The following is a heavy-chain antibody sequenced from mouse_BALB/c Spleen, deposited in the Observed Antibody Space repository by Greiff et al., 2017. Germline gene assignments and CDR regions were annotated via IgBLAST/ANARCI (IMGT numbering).Heavy chain of an antibody. D-gene: IGHD2-12*01. V-gene: IGHV5-6-3*01. Sequence: DVKLVESGGGLVQPGGSLKLSCAASGFTFSSYGMSWVRQTPDKRLELVATINSNGGSTYYPDSVKGRFTISRDNAKNTLYLQMSSLKSEDTAMYYCARDYDPYWGQGTLVTVSA. CDR2: INSNGGST. CDR3: ARDYDPY. J-gene: IGHJ3*01. CDR1: GFTFSSYG.